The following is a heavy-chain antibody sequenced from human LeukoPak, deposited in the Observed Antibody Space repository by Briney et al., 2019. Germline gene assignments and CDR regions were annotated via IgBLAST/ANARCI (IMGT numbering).Heavy chain of an antibody. D-gene: IGHD3-22*01. CDR3: ARGVLLGGYYLS. Sequence: SVKVSCKASGGTVSSYAISWVRQAPGQGLEWMGGIIPIFGTANYAQKFQGRVTITADESTSTAYMELSSLRSEDTAVYYCARGVLLGGYYLSWGQGTLVTVSS. CDR1: GGTVSSYA. CDR2: IIPIFGTA. V-gene: IGHV1-69*13. J-gene: IGHJ5*02.